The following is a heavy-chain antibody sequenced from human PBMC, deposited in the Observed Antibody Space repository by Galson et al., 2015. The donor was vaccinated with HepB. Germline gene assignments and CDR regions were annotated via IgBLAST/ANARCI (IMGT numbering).Heavy chain of an antibody. D-gene: IGHD6-6*01. CDR3: ARGYSSSSGWGYYYYYMDV. J-gene: IGHJ6*03. Sequence: TLSLTCTVSGGSISSGGYYWSWIRQHPGKGLEWIGYIYYSGSTYYNPSLKSRVTISVDTSKNQFSLKLSSVTAADTAVYYCARGYSSSSGWGYYYYYMDVWGKGTTVTVSS. V-gene: IGHV4-31*03. CDR2: IYYSGST. CDR1: GGSISSGGYY.